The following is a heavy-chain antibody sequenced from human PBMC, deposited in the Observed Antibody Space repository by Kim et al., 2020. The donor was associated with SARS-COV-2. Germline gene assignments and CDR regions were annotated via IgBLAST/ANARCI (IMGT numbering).Heavy chain of an antibody. J-gene: IGHJ4*02. CDR2: INGGGTSP. CDR3: AMGTGAYSSYFES. Sequence: GGSLRLSCAASGFTFTSYVMSRVRQAPGKGLEWVSTINGGGTSPLYADSVKGRFSISRDNSKNTLFLRMSGLRAEDTAVYFCAMGTGAYSSYFESWGQGTLVTVSS. V-gene: IGHV3-23*01. CDR1: GFTFTSYV. D-gene: IGHD1-1*01.